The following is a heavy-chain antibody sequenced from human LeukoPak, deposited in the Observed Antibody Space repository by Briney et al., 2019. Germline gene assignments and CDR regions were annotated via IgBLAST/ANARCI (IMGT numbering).Heavy chain of an antibody. CDR2: ISGSGGST. V-gene: IGHV3-23*01. Sequence: GGSLRLSCAASGFTFSSYAMSWVRQAPGKGLEWVSAISGSGGSTYYADSVKGRFTISRDNSKNTLYLQMNSLRAEDTAVYYCAKDPGITMIVVVPGDNFDYWGQGTLVTVSS. J-gene: IGHJ4*02. CDR1: GFTFSSYA. CDR3: AKDPGITMIVVVPGDNFDY. D-gene: IGHD3-22*01.